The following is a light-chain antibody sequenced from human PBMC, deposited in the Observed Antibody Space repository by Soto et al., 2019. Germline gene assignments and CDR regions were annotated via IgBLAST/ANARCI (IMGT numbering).Light chain of an antibody. CDR2: DAS. V-gene: IGKV1-33*01. CDR3: QQYDNLPYT. J-gene: IGKJ2*01. Sequence: DIQMTQSPSSLSASVGDRVTITCQASQDISNYLNWYQQKPGKAPKLLIYDASNLETGVPSRFRGSGFGRDFTFTISSRRPEDIATYYCQQYDNLPYTFGQGTKLEIK. CDR1: QDISNY.